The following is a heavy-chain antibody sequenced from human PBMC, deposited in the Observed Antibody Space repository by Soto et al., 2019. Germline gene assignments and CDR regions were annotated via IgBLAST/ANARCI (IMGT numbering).Heavy chain of an antibody. CDR2: ISAGGGTI. CDR3: AKVHENKCYFDH. J-gene: IGHJ4*02. CDR1: GFTFSSSA. Sequence: PGGSLRLSCAASGFTFSSSAMRWVRQAPGKGLEWVSAISAGGGTIYYADSVKGRFTISRDNSKNTLYLQMNSLRAEDTAIYFCAKVHENKCYFDHWGQGNLVTVS. V-gene: IGHV3-23*01.